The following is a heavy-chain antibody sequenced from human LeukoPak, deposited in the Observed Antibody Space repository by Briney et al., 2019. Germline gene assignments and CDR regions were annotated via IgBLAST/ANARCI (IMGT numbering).Heavy chain of an antibody. V-gene: IGHV1-8*02. D-gene: IGHD3-22*01. CDR2: MNPKSGNT. CDR1: GYTFSDYY. J-gene: IGHJ4*02. CDR3: ARGGNYYDSGGYYYVTTFDY. Sequence: ASVKVSCKTSGYTFSDYYIHWIRQATGQGLEWMGWMNPKSGNTGFAQKFQGRITITRNTSITTAYMELSSLRSEDTAVYYCARGGNYYDSGGYYYVTTFDYWGQGTLVTVSS.